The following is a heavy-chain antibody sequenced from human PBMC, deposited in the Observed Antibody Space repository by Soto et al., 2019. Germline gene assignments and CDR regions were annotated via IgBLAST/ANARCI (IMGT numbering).Heavy chain of an antibody. Sequence: GSLRLSCAASGFTFSSYSMNWVRQAPGKGLEWVSSISSSGSYIYYADSVKGRFTISRDNAKNSLDLQMNSLRAEDTAVYYCARDYSVATNPYYFDYWGLGTLVTVSS. CDR2: ISSSGSYI. D-gene: IGHD1-26*01. CDR1: GFTFSSYS. J-gene: IGHJ4*02. CDR3: ARDYSVATNPYYFDY. V-gene: IGHV3-21*01.